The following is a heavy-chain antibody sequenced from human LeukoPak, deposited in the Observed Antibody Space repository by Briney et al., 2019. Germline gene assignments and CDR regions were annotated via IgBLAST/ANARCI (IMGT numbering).Heavy chain of an antibody. J-gene: IGHJ4*02. V-gene: IGHV3-53*01. D-gene: IGHD2-2*01. CDR3: ARASSTSWFDY. CDR2: IYSGGST. CDR1: EFAFSTYN. Sequence: PGGSLRLSCAASEFAFSTYNMNWVRQAPGKGLEWVSVIYSGGSTYYADSVKGRFTISRDNSKNTLYLQMNSLRAEDTAVYYCARASSTSWFDYWGQGTLVTVSS.